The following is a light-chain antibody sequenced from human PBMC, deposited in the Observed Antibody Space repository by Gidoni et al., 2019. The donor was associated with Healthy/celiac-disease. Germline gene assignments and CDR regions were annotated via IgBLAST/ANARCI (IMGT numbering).Light chain of an antibody. CDR3: SSYTSSIYV. Sequence: QPALTQPASVPGSPGQSITISCTGTSSDVGGYNYSSWYQQHPGKAPKLMIYEVSNRPSGVSNRFSGSKSGNTASLTISGLQAEDEADYYCSSYTSSIYVFGTGTKVTV. CDR1: SSDVGGYNY. J-gene: IGLJ1*01. V-gene: IGLV2-14*01. CDR2: EVS.